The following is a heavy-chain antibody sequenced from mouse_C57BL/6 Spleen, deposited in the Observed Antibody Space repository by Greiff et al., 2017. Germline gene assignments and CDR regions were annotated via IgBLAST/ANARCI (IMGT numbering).Heavy chain of an antibody. D-gene: IGHD2-2*01. Sequence: QVQLQQPGAELVMPGASVKLSCKASGYTFTSYWMHWVKQRPGQGLEWIGEIDPSDSVTNYHQQFKSKSTLTVDKSSSTAYMQHSSLTSEDSAVYYCARKRVTTGAMDYWGQGTSITVSA. CDR3: ARKRVTTGAMDY. CDR2: IDPSDSVT. V-gene: IGHV1-69*01. CDR1: GYTFTSYW. J-gene: IGHJ4*01.